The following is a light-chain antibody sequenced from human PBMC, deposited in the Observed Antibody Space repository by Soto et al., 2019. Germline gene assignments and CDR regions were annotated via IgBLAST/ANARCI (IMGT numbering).Light chain of an antibody. J-gene: IGKJ1*01. CDR1: QSISRY. CDR2: GAS. CDR3: QQSYSTLRT. V-gene: IGKV1-39*01. Sequence: DIQMTQSPSSLSASVGDRVTTTCRASQSISRYLNWYQQKPGEAPRLLMYGASSLQSGVPSRFSGSGSGKDFTLTISSLQPEDFAIYYCQQSYSTLRTFGQGTKVEIK.